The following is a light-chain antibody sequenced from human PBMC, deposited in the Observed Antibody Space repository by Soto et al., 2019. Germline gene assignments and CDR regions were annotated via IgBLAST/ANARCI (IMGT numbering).Light chain of an antibody. Sequence: QSALTQPASVSGSPGQSITISCTGTSSDIGGYNYVSWYQQHPGTAPKLMIYAVSNRPSGVSNRFSGSKSGNTASLTISGLQAEDEADYYCCSYTSSNTRIFGGGTQLTVL. V-gene: IGLV2-14*03. CDR1: SSDIGGYNY. CDR2: AVS. J-gene: IGLJ7*01. CDR3: CSYTSSNTRI.